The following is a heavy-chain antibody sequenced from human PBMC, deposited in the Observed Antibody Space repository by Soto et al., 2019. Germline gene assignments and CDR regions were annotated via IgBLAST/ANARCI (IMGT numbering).Heavy chain of an antibody. CDR1: GYTFTTYY. CDR3: VREKVRKLTSRWNYFDY. V-gene: IGHV1-46*01. J-gene: IGHJ4*02. Sequence: QVQLVQSGAEVKTPGASVKVSCKASGYTFTTYYIHWVRQAPGQGLEWMGIINPNIGSTDFAQRFQGRVTMTRDTSTSTVYMEVSSLTSEDTAVYYCVREKVRKLTSRWNYFDYWGQGTLVTVSS. CDR2: INPNIGST. D-gene: IGHD2-2*01.